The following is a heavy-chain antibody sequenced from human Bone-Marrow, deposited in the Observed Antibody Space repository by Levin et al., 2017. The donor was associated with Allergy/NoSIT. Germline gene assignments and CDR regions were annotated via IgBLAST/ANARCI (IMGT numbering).Heavy chain of an antibody. CDR2: STGKATSHST. CDR3: GSYTDN. CDR1: GDTLSDLS. Sequence: SCKVSGDTLSDLSMHWVRQAPGKGLEWVGRSTGKATSHSTYYGASVKGRFTISRDDSKNSVYLQMNSLKTEDTAVYHCGSYTDNWGQGTLVTVSS. J-gene: IGHJ4*02. V-gene: IGHV3-72*01.